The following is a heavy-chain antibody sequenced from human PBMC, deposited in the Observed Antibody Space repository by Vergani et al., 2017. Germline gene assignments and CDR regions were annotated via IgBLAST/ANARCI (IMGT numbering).Heavy chain of an antibody. D-gene: IGHD5-18*01. CDR1: GTSISGSSDY. CDR3: AGQFWGGGGYRFDH. Sequence: QLQLQESGPGLLKPSETLALICSVSGTSISGSSDYWGWIRQPPGKGLEWIGSIFYTGTSYYNPSLESRATNSVDTSKNQFSLKLKSVTAADTAVYYCAGQFWGGGGYRFDHWGQGTLVTVSS. V-gene: IGHV4-39*01. J-gene: IGHJ4*02. CDR2: IFYTGTS.